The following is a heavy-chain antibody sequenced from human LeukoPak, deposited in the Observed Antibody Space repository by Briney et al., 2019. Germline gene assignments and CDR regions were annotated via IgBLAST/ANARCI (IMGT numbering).Heavy chain of an antibody. Sequence: PGRSLRLSCAASGFTFSSCGMHWVRQAPGKGLEWVAVISYDGSNKYYADSVKGRFTISRDNSKNTLYLQMNSLRAEDTAVYYCARKTDIVATIDYWGQGTLVTVSS. CDR2: ISYDGSNK. J-gene: IGHJ4*02. CDR1: GFTFSSCG. D-gene: IGHD5-12*01. V-gene: IGHV3-30*03. CDR3: ARKTDIVATIDY.